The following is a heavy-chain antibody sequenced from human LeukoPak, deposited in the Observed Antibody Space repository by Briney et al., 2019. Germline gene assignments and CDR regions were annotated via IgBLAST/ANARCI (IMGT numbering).Heavy chain of an antibody. D-gene: IGHD4-17*01. CDR1: GFAFSDYE. V-gene: IGHV3-48*03. CDR3: ASNVTTTPMTTGGAFNI. CDR2: ISGGGITT. J-gene: IGHJ3*02. Sequence: GGSLRLSCAASGFAFSDYEFNWVRQAPGKGLEWILYISGGGITTYYTDSLKGRFTVSRDNAQNSLYLQINSLRAEDTAVYYCASNVTTTPMTTGGAFNIWGQGTMVTVSS.